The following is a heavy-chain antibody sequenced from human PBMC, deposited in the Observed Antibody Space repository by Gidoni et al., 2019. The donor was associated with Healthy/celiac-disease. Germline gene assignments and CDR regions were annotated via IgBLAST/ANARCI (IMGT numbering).Heavy chain of an antibody. V-gene: IGHV4-39*01. Sequence: QLQLQESGPGLVKPSETLSLTCTVSGGSISSSRYYWGWIRQPPGKGLEWIGSIYYSGSTYYNPSLKSRVTISVDTSKNQFSLKLSSVTAADTAVYYCARRLGYCSSTSCFDGIDYWGQGTLVTVSS. J-gene: IGHJ4*02. D-gene: IGHD2-2*01. CDR3: ARRLGYCSSTSCFDGIDY. CDR1: GGSISSSRYY. CDR2: IYYSGST.